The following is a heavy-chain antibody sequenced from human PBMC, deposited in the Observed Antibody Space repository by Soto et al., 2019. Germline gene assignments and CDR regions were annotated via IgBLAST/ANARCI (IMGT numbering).Heavy chain of an antibody. J-gene: IGHJ4*02. V-gene: IGHV4-39*07. D-gene: IGHD6-6*01. CDR2: IDYSGST. CDR3: ARVAYSSSSGSYYFDY. CDR1: GDSISSSGYY. Sequence: SETLSLTCTVSGDSISSSGYYWGWIRQPPGKGLEWIGRIDYSGSTYFNPSLKSRVSMSLETSTNQLSLKVRSVTAADTAVYYCARVAYSSSSGSYYFDYWGQGALVTVSS.